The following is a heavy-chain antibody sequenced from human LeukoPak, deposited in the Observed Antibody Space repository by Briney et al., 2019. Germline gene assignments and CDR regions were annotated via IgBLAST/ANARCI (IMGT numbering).Heavy chain of an antibody. D-gene: IGHD2-2*01. CDR1: GYTFTSYG. V-gene: IGHV1-18*01. J-gene: IGHJ5*02. CDR2: ISAYNGNT. Sequence: ASVTVSCKASGYTFTSYGISWVRQAPGQGLVWMGWISAYNGNTNYAQKLQGRVTMTTDASTSTAYMELRSLRSDDTAVYYCARVARANCSSTSCYVLSNWFDPWGQGTLVTVSS. CDR3: ARVARANCSSTSCYVLSNWFDP.